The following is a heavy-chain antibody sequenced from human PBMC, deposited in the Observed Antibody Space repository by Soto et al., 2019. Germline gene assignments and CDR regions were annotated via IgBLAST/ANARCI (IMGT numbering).Heavy chain of an antibody. CDR3: TNWGMDV. CDR1: GDSVSSNSAA. Sequence: SQTLSLTCAISGDSVSSNSAAWNWIRQSPXRGXXXRGXAXHXXTXXXDYAVSVKSRITINPDTSKNQLSLQLNFVTPEDTAVYYCTNWGMDVWGQGTAVTVS. D-gene: IGHD1-1*01. V-gene: IGHV6-1*01. CDR2: AXHXXTXXX. J-gene: IGHJ6*02.